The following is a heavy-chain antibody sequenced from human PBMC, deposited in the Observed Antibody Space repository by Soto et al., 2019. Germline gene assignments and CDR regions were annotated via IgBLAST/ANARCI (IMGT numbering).Heavy chain of an antibody. CDR1: GFTFSTYW. CDR2: INNDGSRT. D-gene: IGHD2-2*02. Sequence: EVQLVESGGGLVQPGGSLRLSCAASGFTFSTYWMHWVRQAPGKGLVWVSRINNDGSRTNYADSVRGRFTISRDNAKNTLYLQMNSLRAEDTAVYYCARAPSDCSSTSCYKYFDYWGQGILVTVSS. CDR3: ARAPSDCSSTSCYKYFDY. V-gene: IGHV3-74*01. J-gene: IGHJ4*02.